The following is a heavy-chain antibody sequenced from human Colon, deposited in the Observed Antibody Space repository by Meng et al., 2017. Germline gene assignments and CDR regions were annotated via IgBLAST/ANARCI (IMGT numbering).Heavy chain of an antibody. J-gene: IGHJ5*02. CDR2: IYYTGNT. Sequence: QLQLQESGPGLVRPSKTLSLTCTGSGASVSSDSHYWSWIRQSPGKGLEWIGYIYYTGNTNYNPSLASRVSMSLDTSKNHFSLHLTSVTAADTAIYYCARVNGDFDEAWFDPWGQGTLVTVSS. D-gene: IGHD4-17*01. CDR1: GASVSSDSHY. V-gene: IGHV4-61*03. CDR3: ARVNGDFDEAWFDP.